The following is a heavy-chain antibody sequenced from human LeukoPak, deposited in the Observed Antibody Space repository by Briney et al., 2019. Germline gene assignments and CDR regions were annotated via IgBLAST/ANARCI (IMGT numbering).Heavy chain of an antibody. J-gene: IGHJ4*02. V-gene: IGHV3-74*01. Sequence: GGSLRLSCAASGFTFSSYWMHWVRQAPGKGLVWVSRINTDGSSTSYADSVKGRFTIFRDNAKNTLYLQMNSLRAEDTAVYYCARGRYGSGSYYEGYWGQGTLVTVSS. CDR1: GFTFSSYW. D-gene: IGHD3-10*01. CDR2: INTDGSST. CDR3: ARGRYGSGSYYEGY.